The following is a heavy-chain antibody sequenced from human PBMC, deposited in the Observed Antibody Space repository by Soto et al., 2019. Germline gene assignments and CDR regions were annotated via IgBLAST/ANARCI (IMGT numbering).Heavy chain of an antibody. CDR1: GGTFSSYA. D-gene: IGHD2-15*01. CDR3: ARVVTVVKSFHYWYFDL. CDR2: IIPIFGTA. Sequence: QVQLVQSGAEVKKPGSSVKVSCKASGGTFSSYAISWVRQAHGQGLEWMGGIIPIFGTANYAQKFQGRVTITADDSTSTAVMELSSLRSEDTAVYYCARVVTVVKSFHYWYFDLWGRGTLVSFSS. V-gene: IGHV1-69*12. J-gene: IGHJ2*01.